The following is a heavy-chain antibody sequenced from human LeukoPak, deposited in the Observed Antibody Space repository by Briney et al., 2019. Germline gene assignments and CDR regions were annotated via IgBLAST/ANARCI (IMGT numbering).Heavy chain of an antibody. V-gene: IGHV4-39*07. CDR1: GGSISSSSYY. J-gene: IGHJ4*02. CDR2: IYYSGST. D-gene: IGHD6-19*01. Sequence: PSETLSLTCTVSGGSISSSSYYWGWIRQPPGKGLEWIGSIYYSGSTYYNPSLKSRVTISVDTSKNQFSLKLSSVTAADTAVYYCARGSSGGDSCDYWGQGTLVTVSS. CDR3: ARGSSGGDSCDY.